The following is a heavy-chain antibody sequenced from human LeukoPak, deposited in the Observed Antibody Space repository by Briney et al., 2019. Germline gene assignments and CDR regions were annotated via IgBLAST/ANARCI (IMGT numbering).Heavy chain of an antibody. J-gene: IGHJ6*03. D-gene: IGHD2-2*01. CDR2: IYTSGST. Sequence: PSETLSLTCTVSGGSISSGSYYWSWIRQPAGKGLEWIGRIYTSGSTNYNPSLKSRVTISVDTSKNQFSLKLSSVTAADTAVYYCARDDWDIIVVPAAKYYYYYMDVWGKGTTVTVSS. CDR1: GGSISSGSYY. CDR3: ARDDWDIIVVPAAKYYYYYMDV. V-gene: IGHV4-61*02.